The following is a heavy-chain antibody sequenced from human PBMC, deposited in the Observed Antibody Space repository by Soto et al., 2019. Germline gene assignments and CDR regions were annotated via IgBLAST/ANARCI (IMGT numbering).Heavy chain of an antibody. V-gene: IGHV2-26*01. D-gene: IGHD2-15*01. CDR3: ARIRAHCSGGSCYSYDMDV. Sequence: SGPTLVNPTETLTLTFTVSGFSLSNARMGVSWIRQPPGKALEWLAHIFSNDEKSYSTSLKSRLTISKDTSKSQVVLTMTNMDPVDTATYYCARIRAHCSGGSCYSYDMDVWGKGTTVTVSS. CDR2: IFSNDEK. CDR1: GFSLSNARMG. J-gene: IGHJ6*04.